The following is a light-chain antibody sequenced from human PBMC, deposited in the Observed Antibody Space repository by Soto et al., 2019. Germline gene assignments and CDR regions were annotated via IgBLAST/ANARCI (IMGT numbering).Light chain of an antibody. Sequence: QSALTQPPSASGTPGQRVTISCSASSSNIGSNTVNWYQQLPGTAPKLLIYSYNQRPSGVPDRFSGSKSGTSASLAISGLQADDEAEYFCATWDDSVNGEVFGGGTKLTVL. CDR3: ATWDDSVNGEV. V-gene: IGLV1-44*01. CDR2: SYN. CDR1: SSNIGSNT. J-gene: IGLJ2*01.